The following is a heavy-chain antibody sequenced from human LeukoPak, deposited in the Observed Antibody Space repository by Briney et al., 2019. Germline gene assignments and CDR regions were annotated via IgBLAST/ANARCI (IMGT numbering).Heavy chain of an antibody. CDR2: ISSSSSYI. CDR3: AELSITMIGGV. J-gene: IGHJ6*04. CDR1: GFTFSSYS. V-gene: IGHV3-21*01. D-gene: IGHD3-10*02. Sequence: GSLRLSCAASGFTFSSYSMNWVRQAPGKGLEWVSSISSSSSYIYYADSVKGRFTISRDNAKNSLYLQMNSLRAEDTAVYYCAELSITMIGGVWGKGTTVTISS.